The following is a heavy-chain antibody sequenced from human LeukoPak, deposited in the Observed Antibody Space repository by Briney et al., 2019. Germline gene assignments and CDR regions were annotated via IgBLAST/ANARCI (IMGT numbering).Heavy chain of an antibody. CDR1: GFTFSSYG. D-gene: IGHD5-18*01. V-gene: IGHV3-23*01. CDR2: ISGSGGST. CDR3: AKEGPRYSYGPFQVRYYFDY. J-gene: IGHJ4*02. Sequence: GGSLRLSCAASGFTFSSYGMSWVRQAPGKGLEWVSAISGSGGSTYYADSVKGRFTISRDNSKNTLYLQMNRLRAEDTAVYYCAKEGPRYSYGPFQVRYYFDYCGQGTLVTVSS.